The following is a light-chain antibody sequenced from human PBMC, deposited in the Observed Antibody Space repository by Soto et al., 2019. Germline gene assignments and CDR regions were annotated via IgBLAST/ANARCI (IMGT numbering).Light chain of an antibody. V-gene: IGLV1-51*01. J-gene: IGLJ2*01. CDR3: GTWDSSLSAGV. CDR2: DNN. CDR1: SSNIGNNY. Sequence: QSVLTQPPSVSAAPGQKVTIPCSGGSSNIGNNYVSWYQQLPGTAPKLLIYDNNKRPSGIPDRFSGSKSGTSATLCITGLQTGDEADYYCGTWDSSLSAGVFGGGTKLTVL.